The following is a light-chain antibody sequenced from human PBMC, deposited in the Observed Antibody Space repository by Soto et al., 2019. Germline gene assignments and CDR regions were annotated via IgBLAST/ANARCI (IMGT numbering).Light chain of an antibody. CDR3: QKYNSAPPWT. CDR2: AAS. CDR1: QGISNY. Sequence: DIQMTQSPSSLSASVGDRVTITYRASQGISNYLAWYQQKPGKVPKLLIYAASTLQSGVPSRFSGSGSGTDFTLTISSLQPEDVATYYCQKYNSAPPWTFGQGTKVEIK. V-gene: IGKV1-27*01. J-gene: IGKJ1*01.